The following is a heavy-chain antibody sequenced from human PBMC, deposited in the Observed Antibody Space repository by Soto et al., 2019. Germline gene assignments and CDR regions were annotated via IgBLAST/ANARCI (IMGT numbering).Heavy chain of an antibody. CDR1: GYTFTSYG. D-gene: IGHD2-15*01. V-gene: IGHV1-18*01. Sequence: GASVKVSCKASGYTFTSYGISWVRQAPGQGLEWMGWISAYNGNTNYAQKLQGRVTMTTDTSTSTAYMELRSLRSDDTAVYYCARGRYCSGGSCYSVNWFDPWGQGTLVTVPS. CDR2: ISAYNGNT. J-gene: IGHJ5*02. CDR3: ARGRYCSGGSCYSVNWFDP.